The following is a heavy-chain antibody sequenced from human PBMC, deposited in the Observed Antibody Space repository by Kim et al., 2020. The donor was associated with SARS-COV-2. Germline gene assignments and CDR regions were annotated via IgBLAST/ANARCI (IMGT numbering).Heavy chain of an antibody. D-gene: IGHD3-22*01. J-gene: IGHJ4*02. CDR3: ARSTPYYYDSSGYCFDY. V-gene: IGHV3-33*01. CDR1: GFTFSSYG. CDR2: IWYDGSNK. Sequence: GGSLRLSCAASGFTFSSYGMHWVRQAPGKGLEWVAVIWYDGSNKYYADSVKGRFTISRDNSKNTLYLQMNSLRAEDTAVYYCARSTPYYYDSSGYCFDYWGQGTLVTVSS.